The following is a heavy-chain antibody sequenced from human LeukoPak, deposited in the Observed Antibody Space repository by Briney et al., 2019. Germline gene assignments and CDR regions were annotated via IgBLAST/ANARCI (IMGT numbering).Heavy chain of an antibody. V-gene: IGHV3-23*01. D-gene: IGHD6-19*01. CDR2: ISGTGDNT. CDR3: AKRSGYTTGWFFDF. J-gene: IGHJ4*02. Sequence: GGSLRLSCAASGFAFSNYAMNWVRQAPGKGLEWVSSISGTGDNTYYAESVKGRFTISRDNSKNSVFLQMNSLRAEDTAVFYCAKRSGYTTGWFFDFWGQGTLVTVSS. CDR1: GFAFSNYA.